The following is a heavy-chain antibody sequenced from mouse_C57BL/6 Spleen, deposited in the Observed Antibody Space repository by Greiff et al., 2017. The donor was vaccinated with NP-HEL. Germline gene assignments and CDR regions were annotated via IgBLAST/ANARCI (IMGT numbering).Heavy chain of an antibody. D-gene: IGHD2-1*01. Sequence: EVQLQQSGPELVKPGASVKISCKASGYTFTDYYMNWVKQSHGKSLEWIGDINPNNGGTSYNQKFKGKATLTVDKSSSTAYMELRSLTSEDSAVYDCERHYGNWGQGTSVTVSS. CDR2: INPNNGGT. CDR3: ERHYGN. J-gene: IGHJ4*01. CDR1: GYTFTDYY. V-gene: IGHV1-26*01.